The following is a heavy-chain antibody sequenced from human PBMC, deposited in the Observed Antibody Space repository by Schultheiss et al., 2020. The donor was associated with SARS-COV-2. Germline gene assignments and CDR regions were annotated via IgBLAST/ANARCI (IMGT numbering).Heavy chain of an antibody. CDR1: GGSISSYY. V-gene: IGHV4-59*08. D-gene: IGHD1-26*01. Sequence: SETLSLTCTVSGGSISSYYWSWIRQPPGKGLEWIGYIYYSGSTNYNPSLKSRVTISVDTSKNQFSLKLSSVTAADTAVYYCARHPSGPYYFDYWGQGTLVTVSS. CDR2: IYYSGST. CDR3: ARHPSGPYYFDY. J-gene: IGHJ4*02.